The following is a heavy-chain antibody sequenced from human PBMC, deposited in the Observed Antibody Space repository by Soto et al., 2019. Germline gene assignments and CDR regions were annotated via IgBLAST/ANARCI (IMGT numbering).Heavy chain of an antibody. V-gene: IGHV1-18*01. Sequence: QVQLVQSGAEVKKPGASVKVSCKASGYTFTSYGISWVRQAPGQGLEWMGWISAYNGNTNYAQKLQGRVTMTTNTSTCTAYMELRSLRSDDTAVYYCARALPLGYCSSTSCPQQDWFDPWGEGTLVTVSS. CDR2: ISAYNGNT. CDR3: ARALPLGYCSSTSCPQQDWFDP. D-gene: IGHD2-2*01. J-gene: IGHJ5*02. CDR1: GYTFTSYG.